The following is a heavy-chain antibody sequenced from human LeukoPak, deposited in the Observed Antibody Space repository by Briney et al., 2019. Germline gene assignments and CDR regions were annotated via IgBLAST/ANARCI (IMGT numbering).Heavy chain of an antibody. CDR1: GGSFSGYY. V-gene: IGHV4-34*01. Sequence: SETLSLTCAVYGGSFSGYYWSWIRQPLGKGLEWIGEINHSGSTNYNPSLKSRVTISVDTSKNQFSLKLSSVTAADTAVYYCARVLIAVAGTEDYWGQGALVTVSS. CDR2: INHSGST. CDR3: ARVLIAVAGTEDY. J-gene: IGHJ4*02. D-gene: IGHD6-19*01.